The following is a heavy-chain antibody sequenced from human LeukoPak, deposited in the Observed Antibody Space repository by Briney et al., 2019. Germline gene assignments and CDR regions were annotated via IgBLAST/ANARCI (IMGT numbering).Heavy chain of an antibody. CDR2: IYHSGST. V-gene: IGHV4-38-2*02. CDR3: ARGKGDSEITMIVVVPKMDYMDV. D-gene: IGHD3-22*01. Sequence: KSSETLSLTCTVSGYSISSGYYWGWIRQPPGKGLEWIGSIYHSGSTYYNPSLKSRVTISVDTSKNQFSLKLSSVTAADTAVYYCARGKGDSEITMIVVVPKMDYMDVWGKGTTVTVSS. CDR1: GYSISSGYY. J-gene: IGHJ6*03.